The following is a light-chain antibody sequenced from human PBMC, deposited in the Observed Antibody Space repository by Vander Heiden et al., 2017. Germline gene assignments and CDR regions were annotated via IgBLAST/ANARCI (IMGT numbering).Light chain of an antibody. J-gene: IGLJ2*01. CDR1: SSNIGNNF. Sequence: QSVLTQPPSASGTPGQRVSISCSGSSSNIGNNFVYWYQQFPGTAPKLRIYWNNQRPSGVPDRFSGSTSGTSASLAISGLRSEDEADFDGAAWDDRLSAVGLGGGTKL. CDR2: WNN. V-gene: IGLV1-47*01. CDR3: AAWDDRLSAVG.